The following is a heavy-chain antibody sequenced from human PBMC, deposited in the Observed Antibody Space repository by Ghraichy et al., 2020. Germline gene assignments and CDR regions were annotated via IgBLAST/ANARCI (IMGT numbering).Heavy chain of an antibody. J-gene: IGHJ3*02. V-gene: IGHV3-48*03. D-gene: IGHD3-10*01. CDR1: GFSFSSYE. CDR3: AREIVKTRGDALDI. Sequence: GGSLRLSCEASGFSFSSYEFNWVRQAPGKGLEWVSYITSSGSTMLYADSVKGRFTIYRDNATKSLYLQMNSLRAEDTAVYYCAREIVKTRGDALDIWGQGTMVTVSS. CDR2: ITSSGSTM.